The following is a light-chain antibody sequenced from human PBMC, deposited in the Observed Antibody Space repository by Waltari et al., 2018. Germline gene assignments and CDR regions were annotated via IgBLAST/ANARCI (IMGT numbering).Light chain of an antibody. CDR1: QSVSRTY. V-gene: IGKV3-20*01. J-gene: IGKJ4*01. CDR2: GAS. CDR3: QQYVSSPLT. Sequence: EIVLTQSPGTLSLSPGERATLSCRTSQSVSRTYIAWYQQKPGQTPRLLIYGASNRATGIPDRFSGSGSGTDFTLTISRLEPEDSAVYYCQQYVSSPLTFGGGTKVEIK.